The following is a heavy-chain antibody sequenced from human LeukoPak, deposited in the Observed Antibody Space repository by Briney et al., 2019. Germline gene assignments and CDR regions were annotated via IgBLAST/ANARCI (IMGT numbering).Heavy chain of an antibody. Sequence: GGSLRLSCAASGFPFSSYAMSWVRQAPGKGLEWVSGISGSGGITYYADSVKGRFTISKDNSKNMLYLQMDSLRAEDTAVYYCAKGRQILTTVTNWGQGTLVTVSS. V-gene: IGHV3-23*01. CDR3: AKGRQILTTVTN. D-gene: IGHD4-17*01. CDR1: GFPFSSYA. J-gene: IGHJ4*02. CDR2: ISGSGGIT.